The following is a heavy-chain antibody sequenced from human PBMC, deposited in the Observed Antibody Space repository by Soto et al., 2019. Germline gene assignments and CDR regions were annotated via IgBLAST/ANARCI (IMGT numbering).Heavy chain of an antibody. CDR3: AKKFSYGSGTYLYYFDY. D-gene: IGHD3-10*01. Sequence: EVQLLESGGGLVQPGGSLRLSCAASGFTFSNYAMTWVRQAPGKGLEWVSTINYSGGSTYYADSVKGRFTVSRDNSKNTLDLQMNSLRAEDTAVYYCAKKFSYGSGTYLYYFDYWGQGTLVTVSS. CDR1: GFTFSNYA. V-gene: IGHV3-23*01. J-gene: IGHJ4*02. CDR2: INYSGGST.